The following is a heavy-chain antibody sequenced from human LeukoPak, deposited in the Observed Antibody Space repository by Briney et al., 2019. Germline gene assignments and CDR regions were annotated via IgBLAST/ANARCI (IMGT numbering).Heavy chain of an antibody. D-gene: IGHD3-22*01. CDR3: ARGGVNYYDSSGYYYGY. V-gene: IGHV4-61*01. CDR2: IAYTGST. Sequence: PSETLSLTCTVSGGSVSGGSISSYYWSWIRQPPEKGLEWIGFIAYTGSTNYNPSLKSRVTISVDTSKNQFSLRLSSVTAADTAVYYCARGGVNYYDSSGYYYGYWGQGTLVTVSS. CDR1: GGSVSGGSISSYY. J-gene: IGHJ4*02.